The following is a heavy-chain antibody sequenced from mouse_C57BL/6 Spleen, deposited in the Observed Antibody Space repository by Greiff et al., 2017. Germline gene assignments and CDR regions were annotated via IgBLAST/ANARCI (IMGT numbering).Heavy chain of an antibody. CDR3: ARDVTTVVATRYFDV. Sequence: QVQLQQSGAELARPGASVKLSCKASGYTFTSYGISWVKQRTGQGLEWIGEIYPRSGNTYYNEKFKGKATLTADKSSSTAYMELRSLTSEDSAVYFCARDVTTVVATRYFDVWGTGTTVTVSS. D-gene: IGHD1-1*01. V-gene: IGHV1-81*01. CDR1: GYTFTSYG. CDR2: IYPRSGNT. J-gene: IGHJ1*03.